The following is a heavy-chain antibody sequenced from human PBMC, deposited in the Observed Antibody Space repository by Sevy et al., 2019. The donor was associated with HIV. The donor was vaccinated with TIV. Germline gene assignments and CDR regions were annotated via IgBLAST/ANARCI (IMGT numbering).Heavy chain of an antibody. Sequence: GGSLRLSCAASGFTSSSYAMHWVRQAPGKGLEGVAVISYDGSNKYYADSGKGGFTIPGDNSKNTLYLQMNSLRAEDTAVYYCARGQVGAALGYWGQGTLVTVSS. CDR3: ARGQVGAALGY. CDR2: ISYDGSNK. CDR1: GFTSSSYA. J-gene: IGHJ4*02. V-gene: IGHV3-30-3*01. D-gene: IGHD1-26*01.